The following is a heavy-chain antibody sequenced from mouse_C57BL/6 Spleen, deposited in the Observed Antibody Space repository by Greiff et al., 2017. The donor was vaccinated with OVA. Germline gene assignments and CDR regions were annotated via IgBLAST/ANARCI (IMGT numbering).Heavy chain of an antibody. CDR2: INPSTGGT. V-gene: IGHV1-42*01. CDR1: GYSFTGYY. J-gene: IGHJ3*01. D-gene: IGHD2-5*01. CDR3: AYYSNNGFAY. Sequence: VQLQQSGPELVKPGASVKISCKASGYSFTGYYMNWVKQSPEKSLEWIGEINPSTGGTTYNQKFKAKATLTVDKSSSTAYMQLKSLTSEDSAVYYCAYYSNNGFAYWGQGTLVTVSA.